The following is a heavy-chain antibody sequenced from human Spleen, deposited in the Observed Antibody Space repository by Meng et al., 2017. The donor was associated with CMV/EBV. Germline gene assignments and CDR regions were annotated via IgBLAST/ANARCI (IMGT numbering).Heavy chain of an antibody. CDR2: IKQDGSEK. CDR1: GFTFSSYW. CDR3: ARDLRFLENYYYLGMDV. Sequence: GESLKISCSASGFTFSSYWMSWVRQAPGKGLEWVANIKQDGSEKFHVDSVKGRFTISRDNAKNSLYLQMNSLRAEDTAVYYCARDLRFLENYYYLGMDVWGLGTTVTVSS. V-gene: IGHV3-7*01. D-gene: IGHD3-3*01. J-gene: IGHJ6*02.